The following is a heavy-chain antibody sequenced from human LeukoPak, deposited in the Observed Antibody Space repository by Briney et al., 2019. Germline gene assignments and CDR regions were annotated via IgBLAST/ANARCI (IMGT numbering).Heavy chain of an antibody. CDR2: ISWNSGSI. J-gene: IGHJ6*03. CDR3: AKARTDFYYYYMDV. Sequence: GGSLRLSCAASGFTFDDYAMHWVRQAPGKGLEWVSGISWNSGSIGYADSVKGRFTISRDNSKNTLYLQMNSLRAEDTAVYYCAKARTDFYYYYMDVWGKGTTVTVSS. CDR1: GFTFDDYA. V-gene: IGHV3-9*01. D-gene: IGHD3-3*01.